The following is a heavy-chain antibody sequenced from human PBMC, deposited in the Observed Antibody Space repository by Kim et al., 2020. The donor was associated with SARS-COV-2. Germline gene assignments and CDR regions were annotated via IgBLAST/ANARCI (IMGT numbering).Heavy chain of an antibody. J-gene: IGHJ4*02. Sequence: GGSLRLSCAASGFTFSSYAMSWVRQAPGKGLEWVSAISGSGGSTYYADSVKGRFTISRDNSKNTLYLQMNSLRAEDTAVYYCAKSCRSHSSSWLWDYWGQGTLVTVSS. D-gene: IGHD6-13*01. V-gene: IGHV3-23*01. CDR3: AKSCRSHSSSWLWDY. CDR2: ISGSGGST. CDR1: GFTFSSYA.